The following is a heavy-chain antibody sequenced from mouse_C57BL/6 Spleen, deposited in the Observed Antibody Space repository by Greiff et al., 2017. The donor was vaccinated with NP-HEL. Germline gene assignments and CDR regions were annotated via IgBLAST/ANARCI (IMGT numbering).Heavy chain of an antibody. J-gene: IGHJ1*03. Sequence: QVQLKESGPELVKPGASVKLSCKASGYTFTSYDINWVKQRPGQGLEWIGWIYPRDGSTKYNEKFKGKATLTVDTSSSTAYMELHSLTSEDSAVYFCAKYSKDWYFDVWGTGTTVTVSS. CDR1: GYTFTSYD. CDR2: IYPRDGST. CDR3: AKYSKDWYFDV. D-gene: IGHD2-5*01. V-gene: IGHV1-85*01.